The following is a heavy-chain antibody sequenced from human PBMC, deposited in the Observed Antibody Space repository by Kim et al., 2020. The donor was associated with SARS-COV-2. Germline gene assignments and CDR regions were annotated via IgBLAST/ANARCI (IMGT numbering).Heavy chain of an antibody. D-gene: IGHD3-10*02. J-gene: IGHJ3*02. Sequence: SETLSLTCTVSGGSISSYYWSWIRQPPGKGLEWIGYIYYSGSTNYNPSLKSRVTISVDTSKNQFSLKLSSVTAADTAVYYCARDIFVPGLMDAFDIWGQGTMVTVSS. CDR3: ARDIFVPGLMDAFDI. V-gene: IGHV4-59*01. CDR1: GGSISSYY. CDR2: IYYSGST.